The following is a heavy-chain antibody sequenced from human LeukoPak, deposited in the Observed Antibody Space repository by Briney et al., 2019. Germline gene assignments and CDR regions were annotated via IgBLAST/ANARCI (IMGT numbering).Heavy chain of an antibody. V-gene: IGHV1-69*13. CDR3: ARGPVRIVVVPAALYYFDY. Sequence: SVKVSCKASGGTFSSYAISWVRQAPGQGLEWMGGIIPIFGTANYAQKFQGRVTITADESTSTAYMELSSLRSEDTAVYYCARGPVRIVVVPAALYYFDYWGQGTLVTVSS. CDR1: GGTFSSYA. D-gene: IGHD2-2*01. CDR2: IIPIFGTA. J-gene: IGHJ4*02.